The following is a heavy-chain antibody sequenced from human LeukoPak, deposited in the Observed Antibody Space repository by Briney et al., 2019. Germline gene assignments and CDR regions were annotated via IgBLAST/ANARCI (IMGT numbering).Heavy chain of an antibody. D-gene: IGHD3-22*01. Sequence: SETLSLTCSVAGGSVSTYYWSWIRQPPGKGLEWIGYIYYNGNTHFNPSLKSRVTISIDMSKNQFSLRLNSVTAADTAIYYCARYYYDSSDFDAFDIWGQGTLVTVSS. CDR1: GGSVSTYY. CDR3: ARYYYDSSDFDAFDI. J-gene: IGHJ3*02. V-gene: IGHV4-59*02. CDR2: IYYNGNT.